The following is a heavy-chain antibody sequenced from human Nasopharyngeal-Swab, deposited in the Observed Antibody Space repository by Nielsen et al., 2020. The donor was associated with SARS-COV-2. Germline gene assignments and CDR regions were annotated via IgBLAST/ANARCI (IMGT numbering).Heavy chain of an antibody. CDR3: AKEGSSSSWYYYYYYMDV. CDR2: INPSGGST. D-gene: IGHD6-13*01. CDR1: GYTFTSYY. V-gene: IGHV1-46*01. Sequence: ASVKVSCKASGYTFTSYYMHWVRQAPGQGLEWMGIINPSGGSTSYAQKFQGRVTMTRDTSTSTVYMELSSLRSEDKAVYYCAKEGSSSSWYYYYYYMDVWGKGTTVTVSS. J-gene: IGHJ6*03.